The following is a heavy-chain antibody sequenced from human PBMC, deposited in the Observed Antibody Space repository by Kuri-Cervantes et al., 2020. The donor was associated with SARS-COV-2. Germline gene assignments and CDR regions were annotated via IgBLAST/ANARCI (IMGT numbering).Heavy chain of an antibody. J-gene: IGHJ4*02. V-gene: IGHV3-30*02. CDR2: IWYDGSKQ. CDR3: AKDRVGVQDF. CDR1: GFTFSRYG. Sequence: GGSLRLSCAASGFTFSRYGMHWVRQAPGKGLEWVAFIWYDGSKQNYADSVKGRFTISRDNSKNTLYLQMNSLRSEDTAMYYCAKDRVGVQDFWGQGTLVTVSS. D-gene: IGHD2-21*01.